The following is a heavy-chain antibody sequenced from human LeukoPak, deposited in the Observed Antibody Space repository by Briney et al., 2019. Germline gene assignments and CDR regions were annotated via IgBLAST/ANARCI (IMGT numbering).Heavy chain of an antibody. V-gene: IGHV6-1*01. Sequence: SQTLSLTCAISGDTVSSNSAAWNWIRQSPSRGLEWLGRTYYRSKWYNDYAVSVKSRITINPDTSKNQFSLKLSSVTAADTAVYYCAISPFWSGYRMAYFDYWGQGTLVTVSS. CDR1: GDTVSSNSAA. J-gene: IGHJ4*02. D-gene: IGHD3-3*01. CDR3: AISPFWSGYRMAYFDY. CDR2: TYYRSKWYN.